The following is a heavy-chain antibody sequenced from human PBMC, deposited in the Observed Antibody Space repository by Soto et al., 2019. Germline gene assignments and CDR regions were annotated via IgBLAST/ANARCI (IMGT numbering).Heavy chain of an antibody. CDR1: GGSFSGYY. D-gene: IGHD2-2*01. V-gene: IGHV4-34*01. Sequence: PSETLSLTCAVYGGSFSGYYWSWIRQPPGKGLEWIGEINHSGSTNYNPSLKSRVTISVDTSKNQFSLKLSSVTAADTAVYYCAREIVPAALYYYYYMDVWGKGTTVTVSS. CDR3: AREIVPAALYYYYYMDV. CDR2: INHSGST. J-gene: IGHJ6*03.